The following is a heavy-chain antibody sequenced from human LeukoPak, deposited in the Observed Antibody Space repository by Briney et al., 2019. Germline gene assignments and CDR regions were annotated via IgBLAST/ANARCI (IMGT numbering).Heavy chain of an antibody. V-gene: IGHV3-23*01. Sequence: GGSLRLSCAASGFTFSSYAMSWVRQAPGKGLEWVSAISGSGGSTYYADSVKGRFTISRDNSKNTLYLQMNSLRAEDTAAYYCAKDHELEYFQHWGQGTLVTVSS. J-gene: IGHJ1*01. CDR1: GFTFSSYA. CDR3: AKDHELEYFQH. CDR2: ISGSGGST. D-gene: IGHD1-7*01.